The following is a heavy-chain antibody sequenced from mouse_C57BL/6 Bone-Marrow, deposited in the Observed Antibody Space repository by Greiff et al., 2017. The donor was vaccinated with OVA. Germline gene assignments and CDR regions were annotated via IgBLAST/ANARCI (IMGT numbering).Heavy chain of an antibody. J-gene: IGHJ2*01. CDR2: INPYNGGT. Sequence: VQLQQSGPVLVKPGASVKMSCKASGYTFTDYYMNWVKQSHGKSLEWIGVINPYNGGTSYNQKFKGKATLTVDKSSSTAYMELNSLTSEDSAVYYCARDGSSSYFDYWCRGTALTVSA. D-gene: IGHD1-1*01. CDR3: ARDGSSSYFDY. V-gene: IGHV1-19*01. CDR1: GYTFTDYY.